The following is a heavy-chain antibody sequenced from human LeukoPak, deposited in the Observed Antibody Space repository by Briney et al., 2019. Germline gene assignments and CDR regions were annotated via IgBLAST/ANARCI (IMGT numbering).Heavy chain of an antibody. D-gene: IGHD2-2*01. Sequence: GGSLRLSCAASGFTFSSYAMHWVRQAPGKGLEWVAVISYDGSNKYYADSVEGRFTISRDNSKNTLYLQVNSLRAEDTAVYYCAGASSTRWGQGTLVTVSS. J-gene: IGHJ4*02. CDR3: AGASSTR. CDR1: GFTFSSYA. V-gene: IGHV3-30*04. CDR2: ISYDGSNK.